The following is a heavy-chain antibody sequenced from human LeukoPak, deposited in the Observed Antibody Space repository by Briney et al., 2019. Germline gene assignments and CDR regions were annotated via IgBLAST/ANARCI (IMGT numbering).Heavy chain of an antibody. J-gene: IGHJ4*02. CDR3: ARGPRYHWNDEDYFDY. CDR2: ISSSSSYI. CDR1: GFTFSSYS. V-gene: IGHV3-21*01. Sequence: GGSLRLSCAASGFTFSSYSMNWVRQAPGKGLEWVSSISSSSSYIYYADSVKGRFTISRDNAKNSLYLQMNSLRVEDTAVYYCARGPRYHWNDEDYFDYWGQGTLVTVSS. D-gene: IGHD1-1*01.